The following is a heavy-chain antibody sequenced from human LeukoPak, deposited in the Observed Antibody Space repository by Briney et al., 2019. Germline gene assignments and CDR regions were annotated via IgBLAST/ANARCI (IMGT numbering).Heavy chain of an antibody. CDR1: GGTFSSYA. Sequence: VASVTVSCKASGGTFSSYAISWVRQAPGQGLEWMGGIIPIFGTANYPQKFQGRVTIAAEESTSTDYMELSRLRSEDTAVYYCARRAEAQGDYYYYMDVWGKGTTVTVSS. CDR2: IIPIFGTA. J-gene: IGHJ6*03. V-gene: IGHV1-69*13. CDR3: ARRAEAQGDYYYYMDV.